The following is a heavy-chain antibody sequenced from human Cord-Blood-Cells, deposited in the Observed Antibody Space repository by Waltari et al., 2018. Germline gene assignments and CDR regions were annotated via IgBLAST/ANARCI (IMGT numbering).Heavy chain of an antibody. CDR3: ARGYGSGSYYKYYYGMDV. CDR2: IIPIFGTA. CDR1: GGTFSSYA. Sequence: QVQLVQSGAEVKKPGSSVKVSCKASGGTFSSYAISWVRQAPGQGLEWMGGIIPIFGTANYAQKFQGRVTITADESTSTAYMELSSLRSEDTAVYYCARGYGSGSYYKYYYGMDVWGQGTTVTVSS. D-gene: IGHD3-10*01. J-gene: IGHJ6*02. V-gene: IGHV1-69*01.